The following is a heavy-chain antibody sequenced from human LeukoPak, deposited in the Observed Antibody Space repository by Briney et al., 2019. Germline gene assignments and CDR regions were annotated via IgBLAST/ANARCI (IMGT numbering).Heavy chain of an antibody. CDR1: GYTFTSYD. CDR2: ISAYNGNT. CDR3: ARVKVVITTAYNWFDP. D-gene: IGHD3-22*01. Sequence: ASVKVSCKASGYTFTSYDINWVRQATGQGLEWMGWISAYNGNTNYAQKLQGRVTMTTDTSTSTAYMELRSLRSDDTAVYYCARVKVVITTAYNWFDPWGQGTLVTVSS. J-gene: IGHJ5*02. V-gene: IGHV1-18*01.